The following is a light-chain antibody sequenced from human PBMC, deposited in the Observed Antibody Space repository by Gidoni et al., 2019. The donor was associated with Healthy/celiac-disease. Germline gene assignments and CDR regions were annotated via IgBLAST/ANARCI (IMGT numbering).Light chain of an antibody. CDR1: SLRSYF. CDR2: GKN. V-gene: IGLV3-19*01. CDR3: NSRDSSGNHWV. Sequence: SSELTQAPVVSVALGQTVRITCQGDSLRSYFASWYQQKPGQAPVLVIDGKNNRPSGIPDRFSGSSSGNTASLTITGAQAEEEADYYCNSRDSSGNHWVFGGGTKLTVL. J-gene: IGLJ3*02.